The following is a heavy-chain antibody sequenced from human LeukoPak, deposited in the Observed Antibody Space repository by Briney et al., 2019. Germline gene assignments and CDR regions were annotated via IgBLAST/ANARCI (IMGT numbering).Heavy chain of an antibody. J-gene: IGHJ4*02. V-gene: IGHV3-74*01. CDR2: IKTDGSST. CDR3: AKDPDCTSGVCYTFFDY. CDR1: GFTFSSYW. D-gene: IGHD2-8*01. Sequence: GGSLRLSCAASGFTFSSYWMHWVRQAPGKGLVWVSHIKTDGSSTNYAESVKGRFTISRDNAKNTVYLQMNSLRAEDTAVYYCAKDPDCTSGVCYTFFDYWGQGTLVTVSS.